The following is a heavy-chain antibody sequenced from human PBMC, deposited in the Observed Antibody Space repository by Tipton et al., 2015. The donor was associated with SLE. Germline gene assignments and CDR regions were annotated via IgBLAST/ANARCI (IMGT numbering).Heavy chain of an antibody. V-gene: IGHV4-59*11. CDR2: MYFSGKA. CDR1: GGSISNHY. Sequence: PGLVKPSEILSLTCTVSGGSISNHYWSWIRQPPGKGLEWIGYMYFSGKANYNPSLKSRVTISIDTSKNQFSLKLSSVTAGDSAIYYCARYCNGGNCYTTFDSWGQGTLVTVSS. D-gene: IGHD2-15*01. CDR3: ARYCNGGNCYTTFDS. J-gene: IGHJ4*02.